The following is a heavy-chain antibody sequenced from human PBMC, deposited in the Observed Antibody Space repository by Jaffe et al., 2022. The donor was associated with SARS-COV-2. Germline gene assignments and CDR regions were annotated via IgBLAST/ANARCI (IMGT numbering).Heavy chain of an antibody. V-gene: IGHV2-5*01. J-gene: IGHJ4*02. D-gene: IGHD2-15*01. Sequence: QITLKESGPTLVKPTQTLTLTCTFSGFSLSTSGVGVGWIRQPPGKALEWLALIYWNDDKRYSPSLKSRLTITKDTSKNQVVLTMTNMDPVDTATYYCAHRPLHQGYCSGGSCQGAFDYWGQGTLVTVSS. CDR3: AHRPLHQGYCSGGSCQGAFDY. CDR1: GFSLSTSGVG. CDR2: IYWNDDK.